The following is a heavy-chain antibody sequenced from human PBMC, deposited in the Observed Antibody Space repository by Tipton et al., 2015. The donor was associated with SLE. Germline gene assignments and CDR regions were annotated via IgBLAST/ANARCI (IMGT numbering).Heavy chain of an antibody. Sequence: TLSLTCTVSGGSISSSSYYWGWIRQPPGKGLEWIGSIYYSGSTYYNPSLKSRVTISVDTSKNQFSLKLSSVTAADTAVYYCARRRKDGYTDYWGQGTLVTVSS. CDR2: IYYSGST. CDR3: ARRRKDGYTDY. D-gene: IGHD5-24*01. V-gene: IGHV4-39*07. J-gene: IGHJ4*02. CDR1: GGSISSSSYY.